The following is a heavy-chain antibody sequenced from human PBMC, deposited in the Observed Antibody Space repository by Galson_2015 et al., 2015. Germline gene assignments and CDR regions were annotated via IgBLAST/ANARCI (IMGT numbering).Heavy chain of an antibody. D-gene: IGHD3-10*01. CDR2: IYWDDDK. CDR1: GFSISTSGAG. Sequence: PALVKPTQTLTLTCSFSGFSISTSGAGVGWIRQPPGEALEWLAVIYWDDDKFYSPSLKNRLTITKDASTNQVVLTMTNMDPVDSATYYCAHRLGSVGWDRACFDYWGQGTLVTVSS. J-gene: IGHJ4*02. V-gene: IGHV2-5*02. CDR3: AHRLGSVGWDRACFDY.